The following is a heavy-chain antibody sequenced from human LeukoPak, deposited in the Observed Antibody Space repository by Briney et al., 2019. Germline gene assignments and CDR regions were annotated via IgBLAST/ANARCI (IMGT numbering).Heavy chain of an antibody. CDR2: IYYTGST. Sequence: PSETLSLTCTVSGGSISNSDYYWGWIRQPPGKGLEWIGSIYYTGSTYYNPSLKSRVTISVDTSKNQFSVTLYSVTAADTAVYYCTYQRGYSGYDPLHYWGQGTLVTVSS. V-gene: IGHV4-39*01. CDR3: TYQRGYSGYDPLHY. D-gene: IGHD5-12*01. CDR1: GGSISNSDYY. J-gene: IGHJ4*02.